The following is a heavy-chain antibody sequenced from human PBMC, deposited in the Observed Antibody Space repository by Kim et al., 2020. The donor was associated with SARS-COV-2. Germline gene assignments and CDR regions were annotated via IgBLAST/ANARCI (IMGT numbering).Heavy chain of an antibody. D-gene: IGHD6-19*01. J-gene: IGHJ6*02. CDR2: ISSSGSTV. V-gene: IGHV3-48*03. CDR3: ARGSPAPGVPWLVQYHYGLDV. CDR1: GFKFNIYE. Sequence: GGSLRLSCAASGFKFNIYEMSWVRQAPGKGLEWVSYISSSGSTVSYTDSVKGRFTISRDNANNSLFLQMNSLRPEDTAVYYCARGSPAPGVPWLVQYHYGLDVWGRGTTVTVSS.